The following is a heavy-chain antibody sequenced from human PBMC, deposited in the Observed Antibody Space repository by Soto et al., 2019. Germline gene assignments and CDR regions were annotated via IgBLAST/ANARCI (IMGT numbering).Heavy chain of an antibody. CDR2: ISYSGTT. J-gene: IGHJ4*02. CDR3: ARTNYDYVWGSYRFDS. Sequence: QVQLQESGPGLVKPSQTLSLTCTVSGGSINSGDYYWSWIRQPPGKGLDWIGYISYSGTTYYKPTLRSRITISLDTSKNQFSLRLASVTAADTAVYYCARTNYDYVWGSYRFDSWGQGTLVTVSS. D-gene: IGHD3-16*02. V-gene: IGHV4-30-4*01. CDR1: GGSINSGDYY.